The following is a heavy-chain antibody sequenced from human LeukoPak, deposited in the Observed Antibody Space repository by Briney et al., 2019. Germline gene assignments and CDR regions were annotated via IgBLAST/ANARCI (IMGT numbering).Heavy chain of an antibody. J-gene: IGHJ4*02. D-gene: IGHD3-22*01. CDR2: ISWNSGSI. V-gene: IGHV3-9*01. Sequence: GRSLRLSCAASGFTFDDYAMHWVRQAPGKGLEWVSGISWNSGSIGYADSVKGRFTISRDNAKNSLYLQMNSLRAEDTALYYCAKGTYYDSSGYYYDYWGQGTLVTVSS. CDR1: GFTFDDYA. CDR3: AKGTYYDSSGYYYDY.